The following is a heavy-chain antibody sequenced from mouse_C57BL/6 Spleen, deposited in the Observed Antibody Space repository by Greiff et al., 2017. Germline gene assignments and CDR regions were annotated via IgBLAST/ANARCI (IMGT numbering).Heavy chain of an antibody. D-gene: IGHD2-10*02. CDR2: IRLKSDNYAT. CDR1: GFTFSNYW. J-gene: IGHJ3*01. CDR3: TGYGNYVAY. V-gene: IGHV6-3*01. Sequence: EVKLMESGGGLVQPGGSMKLSCVASGFTFSNYWMNWVRQSPEKGLEWVAQIRLKSDNYATHYAESVKGRYTISRDDSKSSVYLQMNNLRAEDTGIYYCTGYGNYVAYWGQGTLLTVSA.